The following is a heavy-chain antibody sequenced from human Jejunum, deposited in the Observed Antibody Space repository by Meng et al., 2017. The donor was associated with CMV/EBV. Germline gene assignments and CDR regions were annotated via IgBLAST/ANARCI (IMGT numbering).Heavy chain of an antibody. CDR3: ARDKDFGVDIDH. Sequence: SGFNRSRHWMHWVRQAPGKGLVWVSRINSDGSNINYADSVKGRFIISRDNAKNTLYLQMDSLRAEDTAVYYCARDKDFGVDIDHWGQGTLVTVSS. D-gene: IGHD3-3*01. CDR2: INSDGSNI. V-gene: IGHV3-74*01. J-gene: IGHJ4*02. CDR1: GFNRSRHW.